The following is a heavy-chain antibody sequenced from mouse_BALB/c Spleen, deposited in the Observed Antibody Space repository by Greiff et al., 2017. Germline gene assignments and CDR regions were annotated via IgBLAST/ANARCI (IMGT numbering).Heavy chain of an antibody. Sequence: EVKLVESGGGLVQPGGSMKLSCVASGFTFSNYWMNWVRQSPEKGLEWVAEIRLKSNNYATHYAESVKGRFTISRDDSKSSVYLQMNNLRAEDTGIYYCTRQRYDYFFYAMDYWGQGTSVTVSS. J-gene: IGHJ4*01. CDR3: TRQRYDYFFYAMDY. D-gene: IGHD2-4*01. V-gene: IGHV6-6*02. CDR2: IRLKSNNYAT. CDR1: GFTFSNYW.